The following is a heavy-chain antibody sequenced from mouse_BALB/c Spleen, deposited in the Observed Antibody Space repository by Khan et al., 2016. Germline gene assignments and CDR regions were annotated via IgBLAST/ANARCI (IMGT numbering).Heavy chain of an antibody. Sequence: EVQLQESGPEVEKPGASVKISCKASGYSFTDYNMNWVKQSNGKSLEWIGNIDPYFGSTSYNQKFKGKATLTVDKSSSTAYMQLKSLTSEDSSVYDCAREGGNYVWFAYWGQGTLVTVSA. V-gene: IGHV1-39*01. CDR2: IDPYFGST. D-gene: IGHD2-1*01. J-gene: IGHJ3*01. CDR1: GYSFTDYN. CDR3: AREGGNYVWFAY.